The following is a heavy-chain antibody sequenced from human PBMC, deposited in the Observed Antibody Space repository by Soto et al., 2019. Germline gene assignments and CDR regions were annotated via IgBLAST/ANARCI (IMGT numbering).Heavy chain of an antibody. J-gene: IGHJ5*02. CDR1: GYTFTTFW. CDR3: ARLFCSTTTCDSWFDP. V-gene: IGHV5-10-1*01. CDR2: IDPRDSYV. Sequence: GESLKISCTGFGYTFTTFWISWVRQMSGKGLEWMGRIDPRDSYVNYSPSFQGHVTISLDKSISTAYLQWGSLKASATPMYYYARLFCSTTTCDSWFDPWGQGTLVTVSS. D-gene: IGHD2-2*01.